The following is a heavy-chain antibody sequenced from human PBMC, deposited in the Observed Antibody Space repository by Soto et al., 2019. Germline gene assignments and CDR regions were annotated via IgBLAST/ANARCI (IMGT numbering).Heavy chain of an antibody. CDR1: GFTVSSND. D-gene: IGHD2-8*01. J-gene: IGHJ4*02. CDR2: IYSSGST. CDR3: ARRPLTSNGAY. V-gene: IGHV3-53*01. Sequence: EVQLVESGGDLIQPGGSLRLSCAASGFTVSSNDMSWVRQAPGKGLEWVSLIYSSGSTHYADSVKGRFTISRDNSRNTVHLQINTLRAEDTAVYYCARRPLTSNGAYWGQGTLVTVSS.